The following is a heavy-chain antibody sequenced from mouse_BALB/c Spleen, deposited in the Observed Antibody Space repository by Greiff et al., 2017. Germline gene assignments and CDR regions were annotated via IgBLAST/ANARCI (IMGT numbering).Heavy chain of an antibody. CDR1: GFTFSSFG. CDR2: ISSGSSTI. CDR3: ARAYYGSASFAY. Sequence: DVQLVESGGGLVQPGGSRKLSCAASGFTFSSFGMHWVRQAPEKGLEWVAYISSGSSTIYYADTVKGRFTISRDNPKNTLFLQMTSLRSEDTAMYYCARAYYGSASFAYWGQGTLVTVSA. J-gene: IGHJ3*01. V-gene: IGHV5-17*02. D-gene: IGHD2-9*01.